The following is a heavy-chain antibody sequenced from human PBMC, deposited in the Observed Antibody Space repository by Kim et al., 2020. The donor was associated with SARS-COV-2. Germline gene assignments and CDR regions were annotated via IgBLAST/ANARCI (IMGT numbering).Heavy chain of an antibody. D-gene: IGHD3-3*01. CDR3: ATGSPFGVGWFDP. V-gene: IGHV1-24*01. J-gene: IGHJ5*02. Sequence: IYEQKFHGRVHMTEDTSTDTAYMELSSLRSEDTAVYYCATGSPFGVGWFDPWGQGTLVTVSS.